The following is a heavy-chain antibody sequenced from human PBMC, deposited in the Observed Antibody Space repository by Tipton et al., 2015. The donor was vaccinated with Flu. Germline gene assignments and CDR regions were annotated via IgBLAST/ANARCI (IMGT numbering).Heavy chain of an antibody. D-gene: IGHD3-10*01. Sequence: TLSLTCSVSGDSMGSRYYWGWIRQAPGKGLEWIANIHRAGNTYYNPSLKSRVTLSVDTSNNQFSLKLSSVTAADTAVYYCSRSAYYYGSGSSDYWGQGTLVTVSS. CDR2: IHRAGNT. CDR3: SRSAYYYGSGSSDY. J-gene: IGHJ4*02. V-gene: IGHV4-38-2*01. CDR1: GDSMGSRYY.